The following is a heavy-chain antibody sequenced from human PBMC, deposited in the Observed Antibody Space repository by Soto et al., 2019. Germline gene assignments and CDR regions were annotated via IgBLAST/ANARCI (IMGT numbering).Heavy chain of an antibody. Sequence: GASVKVSCKASGGTLSSYAISWVRQAPGQGLEWMGGIIPIFGTANYAQKFQGRVTITADESTSTAYMELSSLRSEDTAVYYCARGEIYRGYSYGYXVDAFDIWGK. D-gene: IGHD5-18*01. V-gene: IGHV1-69*13. CDR3: ARGEIYRGYSYGYXVDAFDI. J-gene: IGHJ3*02. CDR1: GGTLSSYA. CDR2: IIPIFGTA.